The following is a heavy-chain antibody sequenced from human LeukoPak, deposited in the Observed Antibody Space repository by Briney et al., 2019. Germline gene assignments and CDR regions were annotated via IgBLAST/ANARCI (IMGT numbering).Heavy chain of an antibody. CDR3: ARVSSGWFGDDAFDI. CDR1: GVSISSYY. V-gene: IGHV4-59*01. CDR2: IYYSGST. J-gene: IGHJ3*02. D-gene: IGHD6-19*01. Sequence: PSETLSLTCTVSGVSISSYYWSWIRQPPGKGLEWIGYIYYSGSTNYNPSLKSRVTISVDTSKNQFSLKLSSVTAADTAVYYCARVSSGWFGDDAFDIWGQGTMVTVSS.